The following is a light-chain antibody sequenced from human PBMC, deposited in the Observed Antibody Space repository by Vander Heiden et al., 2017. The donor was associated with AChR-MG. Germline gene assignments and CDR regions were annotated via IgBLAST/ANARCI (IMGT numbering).Light chain of an antibody. Sequence: DIQMTQSPSSLSASVGVSVTITCRASQSISTFLNWYQQKPGKAPKLLIHAAFTLQSGVPSRFSGSGSGTDFTLTISKLQPEDFPTYYCQQRVSTPYTFGQGTMLEIK. CDR3: QQRVSTPYT. J-gene: IGKJ2*01. CDR1: QSISTF. CDR2: AAF. V-gene: IGKV1-39*01.